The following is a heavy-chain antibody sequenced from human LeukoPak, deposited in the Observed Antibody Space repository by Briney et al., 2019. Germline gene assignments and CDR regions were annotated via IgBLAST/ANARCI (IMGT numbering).Heavy chain of an antibody. CDR2: ISGSGGST. CDR1: GFTFSSYA. CDR3: AKDWAPNPKVRGYKPTAVFGY. V-gene: IGHV3-23*01. Sequence: PGGSLRLSCAASGFTFSSYAMSWVRQAPGKGLEWVSAISGSGGSTYYADSVKGRFTISRDNSKNTLYLQMNSLRAEDTAVYYCAKDWAPNPKVRGYKPTAVFGYWGQGTLVTVSS. J-gene: IGHJ4*02. D-gene: IGHD3-10*01.